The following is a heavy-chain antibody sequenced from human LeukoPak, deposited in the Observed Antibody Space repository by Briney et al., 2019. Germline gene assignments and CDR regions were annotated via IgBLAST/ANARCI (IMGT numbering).Heavy chain of an antibody. Sequence: GGSLRLSCAASGFTFSSYSMNWVRQAPGKGLEWVSSISSSSSYIYYADSVKGRFTISRDNAKNSLYLQMNSLRAEDTAVYYCAGVDTAMGSMDVWGQGTTVTVSS. CDR3: AGVDTAMGSMDV. CDR1: GFTFSSYS. V-gene: IGHV3-21*01. J-gene: IGHJ6*02. CDR2: ISSSSSYI. D-gene: IGHD5-18*01.